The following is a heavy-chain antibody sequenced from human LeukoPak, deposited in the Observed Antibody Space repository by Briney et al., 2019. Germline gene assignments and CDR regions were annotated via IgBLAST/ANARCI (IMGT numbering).Heavy chain of an antibody. CDR2: INQDGGDK. Sequence: GGSLRLSCAASGFNFSNYWMSWVRQAPGRGLEWVANINQDGGDKYFVDSVKGRFTISRDNAKNSIYLQMNSLRGDDAGVYYCARDLLGGYSCGYPRYFDSWGRGTLVTVSS. CDR3: ARDLLGGYSCGYPRYFDS. J-gene: IGHJ4*02. V-gene: IGHV3-7*01. CDR1: GFNFSNYW. D-gene: IGHD3-22*01.